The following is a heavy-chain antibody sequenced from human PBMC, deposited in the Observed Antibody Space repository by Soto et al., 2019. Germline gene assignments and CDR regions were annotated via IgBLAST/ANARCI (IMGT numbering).Heavy chain of an antibody. CDR2: IYPGDSDT. Sequence: GESLKISCKGSGYSFTSYWIGWVRQMPGKGLEWMGIIYPGDSDTRYSPSFQGQVTISADKSISTAYLQWSSLKASDTAMYYCARGRVVPAAMAYYYYYGMDVWGQGTTVTVYS. D-gene: IGHD2-2*01. CDR1: GYSFTSYW. CDR3: ARGRVVPAAMAYYYYYGMDV. V-gene: IGHV5-51*01. J-gene: IGHJ6*02.